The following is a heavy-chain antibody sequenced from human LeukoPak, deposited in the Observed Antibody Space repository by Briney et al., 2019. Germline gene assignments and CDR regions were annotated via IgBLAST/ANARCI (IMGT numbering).Heavy chain of an antibody. CDR1: GYTFTGYY. D-gene: IGHD3-10*01. V-gene: IGHV1-2*02. Sequence: ASVKVSCKASGYTFTGYYMHWVRQAPGQGLEWMGWIDPNSGGTNYAQKFQGRVTMTRDTSISTAYMELSRLRSDDTAVYYCARVRRMSYYYGSGSYPTEFGYWGQGTLVTVSS. CDR3: ARVRRMSYYYGSGSYPTEFGY. J-gene: IGHJ4*02. CDR2: IDPNSGGT.